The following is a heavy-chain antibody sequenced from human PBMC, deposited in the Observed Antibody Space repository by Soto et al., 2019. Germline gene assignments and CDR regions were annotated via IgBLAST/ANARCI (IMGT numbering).Heavy chain of an antibody. D-gene: IGHD5-18*01. CDR2: ISYDGSNK. CDR3: AKDPWIQLRGVRIPMDV. J-gene: IGHJ6*02. CDR1: GFTFSSYG. V-gene: IGHV3-30*18. Sequence: HPGGSLRLSCAASGFTFSSYGMHWVRQAPGKGLEWVAVISYDGSNKYYADSVKGRFTISRDNSKNTLYLQMNSLRAEDTAVYYCAKDPWIQLRGVRIPMDVWGQGTTVTVSS.